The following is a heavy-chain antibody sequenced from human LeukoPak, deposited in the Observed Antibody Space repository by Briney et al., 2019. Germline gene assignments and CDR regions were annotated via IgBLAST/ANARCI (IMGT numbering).Heavy chain of an antibody. CDR2: ISSSSNYI. V-gene: IGHV3-21*01. CDR1: GFTFSTYN. Sequence: PGGSLRLSRAASGFTFSTYNMNWVRQAPGKGLEWVSSISSSSNYIYYADSVKGRFTISRDNAKNSLYLQMNSLRAEDTDVYYCARDVGASAPDAFGIWGQGTMVTVSS. J-gene: IGHJ3*02. D-gene: IGHD1-26*01. CDR3: ARDVGASAPDAFGI.